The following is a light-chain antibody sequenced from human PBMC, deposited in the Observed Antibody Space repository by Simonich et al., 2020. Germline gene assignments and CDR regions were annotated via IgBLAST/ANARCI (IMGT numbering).Light chain of an antibody. V-gene: IGKV3D-20*01. J-gene: IGKJ1*01. CDR1: QSVSSSY. CDR2: DAS. CDR3: QQYGSSPGT. Sequence: EIVLTQSPGTLSLSPGERAPLSCRASQSVSSSYLAWYQQKPGLAPRLLIYDASSRATGIPDRFSGSGSGTDFTLTISRLEPEDFAVYYCQQYGSSPGTFGQGTKVEIK.